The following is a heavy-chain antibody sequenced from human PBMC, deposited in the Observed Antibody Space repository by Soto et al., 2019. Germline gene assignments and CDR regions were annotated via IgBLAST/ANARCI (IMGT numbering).Heavy chain of an antibody. J-gene: IGHJ4*02. D-gene: IGHD4-17*01. Sequence: QVQLVQSGAEVKKPGASVKVACKTSGYTFAAYYIHWIRQAPGQALEWMGWINPTSGGTVYAQNFQDRLTMTRDTSISTAYMELRRLNSDGTAVYYCARDPDYGDYWGYFFDSWGQGTPVTVSS. CDR1: GYTFAAYY. V-gene: IGHV1-2*02. CDR3: ARDPDYGDYWGYFFDS. CDR2: INPTSGGT.